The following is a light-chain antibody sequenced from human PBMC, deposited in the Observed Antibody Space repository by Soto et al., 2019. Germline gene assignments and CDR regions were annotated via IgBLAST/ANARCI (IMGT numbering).Light chain of an antibody. CDR1: QRVYSN. Sequence: EILMTPSPDPLSVSPGESATLSCRASQRVYSNLAWYQQRPGQAPRLLIYGASTRATGVPARFSGRGSGTEFTLTISSLQSEDFAVYYGQQYTNWPPNTFGQGTRLEIK. CDR3: QQYTNWPPNT. CDR2: GAS. J-gene: IGKJ5*01. V-gene: IGKV3-15*01.